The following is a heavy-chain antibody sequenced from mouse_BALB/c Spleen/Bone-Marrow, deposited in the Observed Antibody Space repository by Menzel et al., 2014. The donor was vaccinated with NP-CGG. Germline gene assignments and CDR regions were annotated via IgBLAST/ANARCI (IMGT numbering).Heavy chain of an antibody. J-gene: IGHJ2*01. D-gene: IGHD1-1*01. V-gene: IGHV1-69*02. CDR2: IDPSDSYT. Sequence: VQLQQSGAELVKPGASVKLSCKASGYTFTSYWMHWVKQRPGQGLEWIGEIDPSDSYTNYNQKFKDKATLTVDKSSSTAYMQLSSLTSEDSAVYYCARDSIPSVVATDYWGQGTTLTVSS. CDR1: GYTFTSYW. CDR3: ARDSIPSVVATDY.